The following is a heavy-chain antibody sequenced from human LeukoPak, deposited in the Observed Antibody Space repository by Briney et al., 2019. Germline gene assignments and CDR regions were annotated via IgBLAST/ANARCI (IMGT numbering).Heavy chain of an antibody. CDR1: GGSISSSSYY. CDR2: IYYSGST. CDR3: ALEGLSGWYYPDSWFDP. V-gene: IGHV4-39*07. D-gene: IGHD6-19*01. J-gene: IGHJ5*02. Sequence: SETLSLTCTVSGGSISSSSYYWGWIRQPPGKGLEWIGSIYYSGSTYYNPSLKSRVTISVDTSKNQFSLKLSSVTAADTAVYYCALEGLSGWYYPDSWFDPWGQGTLVTVSS.